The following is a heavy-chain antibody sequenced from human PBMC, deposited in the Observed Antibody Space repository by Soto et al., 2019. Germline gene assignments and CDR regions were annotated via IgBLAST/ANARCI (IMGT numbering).Heavy chain of an antibody. D-gene: IGHD1-1*01. V-gene: IGHV1-69*12. CDR1: GGTFSSYA. J-gene: IGHJ6*02. Sequence: QVQLVQSGAEVKKPGSSVKVSCKASGGTFSSYAISWVRQAPGQGLEWMGGIIPIFGTANYAQKFQGRVTITADESTSTAYMELSSLRSEDTAVYYCARDGDGYNSYYYYGMDVWGQGTTVTVSS. CDR2: IIPIFGTA. CDR3: ARDGDGYNSYYYYGMDV.